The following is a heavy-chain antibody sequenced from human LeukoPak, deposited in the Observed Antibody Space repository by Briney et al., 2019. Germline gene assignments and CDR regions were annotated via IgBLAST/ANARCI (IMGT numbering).Heavy chain of an antibody. CDR2: INHSGST. V-gene: IGHV4-34*01. J-gene: IGHJ4*02. CDR3: ARGRRLDY. Sequence: PSETLSLTCAVYGGSFSGYYWSWIRQPPGKGLEWIGEINHSGSTNYNPSLKSRVTISVDPSKNQFSLKLSSVTAADTAVYYCARGRRLDYWGQGTLVTVSS. CDR1: GGSFSGYY.